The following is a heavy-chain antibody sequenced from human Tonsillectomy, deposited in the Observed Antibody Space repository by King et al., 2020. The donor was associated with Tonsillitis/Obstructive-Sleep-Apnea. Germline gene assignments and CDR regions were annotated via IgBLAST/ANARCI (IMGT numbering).Heavy chain of an antibody. Sequence: VQLVESGGGVVQPGRSLRLSCAASGFTFSSYAMHWVRQAPGKGLEWVAVISYDGSNKYYADSVKGRFTISRDNSKNTLYLQMNSLRAEDTAVYYCARARCSGGSCEAHWFDPWGQGTLVTVSS. J-gene: IGHJ5*02. CDR2: ISYDGSNK. CDR3: ARARCSGGSCEAHWFDP. CDR1: GFTFSSYA. D-gene: IGHD2-15*01. V-gene: IGHV3-30*01.